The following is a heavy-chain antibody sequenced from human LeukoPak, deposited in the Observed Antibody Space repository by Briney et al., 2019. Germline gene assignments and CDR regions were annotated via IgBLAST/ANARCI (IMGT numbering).Heavy chain of an antibody. D-gene: IGHD2-2*03. CDR3: ARGMDAEAFQN. Sequence: ASVKVSCKTSGYRFTAYPIHWVRQAPGQGLEWLGWMNPHSGETNNAQKFQGRVTMTRDTSISVAYMELSSLRSDDMAVYFCARGMDAEAFQNWGQGTLVIVSS. V-gene: IGHV1-2*02. CDR1: GYRFTAYP. CDR2: MNPHSGET. J-gene: IGHJ1*01.